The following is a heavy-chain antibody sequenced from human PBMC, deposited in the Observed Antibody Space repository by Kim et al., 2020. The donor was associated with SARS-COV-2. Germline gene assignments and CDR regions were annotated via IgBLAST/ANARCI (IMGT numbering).Heavy chain of an antibody. CDR2: ISIYNGNT. Sequence: ASVKVSCKASGYSFTSYGISWVRQAPGQGIEWMGWISIYNGNTNYEQKFQGRVTMTTDISTSTAYLELRSLRFDDTAVFYCAREAAGRRQLWFLDYWGQGTLVTVSS. V-gene: IGHV1-18*01. J-gene: IGHJ4*02. CDR3: AREAAGRRQLWFLDY. CDR1: GYSFTSYG. D-gene: IGHD5-18*01.